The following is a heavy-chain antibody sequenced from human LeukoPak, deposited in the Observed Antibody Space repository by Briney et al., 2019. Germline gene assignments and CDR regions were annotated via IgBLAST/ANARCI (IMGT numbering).Heavy chain of an antibody. CDR2: IYSGGST. J-gene: IGHJ4*02. D-gene: IGHD2-2*01. CDR3: ARVYPLRVPAAMDC. Sequence: GGSLRLSCAASGFTVSTNYMNWVRQAPGKGLEWVSVIYSGGSTYYADSVKGRFTTSRDNAKNSLYLQMNSLRAEDTAVYYCARVYPLRVPAAMDCWGQGTLVTVSS. V-gene: IGHV3-53*01. CDR1: GFTVSTNY.